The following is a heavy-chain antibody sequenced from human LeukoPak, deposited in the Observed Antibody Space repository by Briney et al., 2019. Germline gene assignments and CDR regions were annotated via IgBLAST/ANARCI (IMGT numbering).Heavy chain of an antibody. Sequence: SQTLSLTCTVSGDSISSGSYYWSWIRQPAGKGLEWIGRMYTSGSTNYNPSLKSRVTISVDTSKNQFSLKLSSVTAADTAVYYCARVQSALDYWGQGTLVTVSS. CDR1: GDSISSGSYY. CDR2: MYTSGST. J-gene: IGHJ4*02. CDR3: ARVQSALDY. V-gene: IGHV4-61*02.